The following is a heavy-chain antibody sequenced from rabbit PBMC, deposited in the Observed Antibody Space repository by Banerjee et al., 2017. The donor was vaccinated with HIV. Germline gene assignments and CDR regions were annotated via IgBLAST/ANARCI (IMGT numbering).Heavy chain of an antibody. D-gene: IGHD6-1*01. CDR1: GVSFSTSYY. V-gene: IGHV1S40*01. J-gene: IGHJ3*01. Sequence: QSLEESGGDLVKPGASLTLTCTASGVSFSTSYYMCWVRQAPGKGLEWIACIDSGSIGSTYYASWAKGRFTISMASSTTVTLQMTSLTAADTATYFCARDPDGGYAGYGYGTRLDLWGQGTLVTVS. CDR3: ARDPDGGYAGYGYGTRLDL. CDR2: IDSGSIGST.